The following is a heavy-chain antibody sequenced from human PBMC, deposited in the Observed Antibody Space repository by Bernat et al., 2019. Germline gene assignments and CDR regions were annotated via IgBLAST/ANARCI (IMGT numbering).Heavy chain of an antibody. V-gene: IGHV3-23*04. CDR1: GFTFSSFG. J-gene: IGHJ5*02. Sequence: EVQLVESGGGSVQPGGSLRLSCAASGFTFSSFGMRWVRRAPGKGLEWVSAVSASGATTYYTDSVKSRFTISRDNSKNTMYLQMSSLSAEDTAVYYCARRNELNWFDPWGQGTLVTVSS. CDR2: VSASGATT. CDR3: ARRNELNWFDP. D-gene: IGHD1-26*01.